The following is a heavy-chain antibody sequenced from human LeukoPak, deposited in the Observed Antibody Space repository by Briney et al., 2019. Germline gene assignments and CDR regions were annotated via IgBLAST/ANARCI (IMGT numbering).Heavy chain of an antibody. CDR3: AASAWDY. Sequence: PGRSLRLSCAASGSTFSSYGMHWVRQAPGKGLEWVAVISYDGSNKYYADSVKGRFTISRDNSKNTLYLQMNSLRAEDTAVYYCAASAWDYWGQGTLVTVSS. CDR2: ISYDGSNK. J-gene: IGHJ4*02. V-gene: IGHV3-30*03. CDR1: GSTFSSYG. D-gene: IGHD3-10*01.